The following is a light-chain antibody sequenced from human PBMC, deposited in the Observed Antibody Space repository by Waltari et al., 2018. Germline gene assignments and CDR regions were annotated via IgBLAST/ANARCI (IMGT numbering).Light chain of an antibody. CDR2: GRN. CDR3: ATWDESLNGVV. V-gene: IGLV1-47*01. CDR1: NSNIGSNS. Sequence: QSVLTQPPSASGNPGQTVTIPCSGGNSNIGSNSVDWYQQFPGTAPKPLIYGRNRRPSGVPDRFSGSKSGTSASLAISGLRSEDEADYYCATWDESLNGVVIGGGTKLSVL. J-gene: IGLJ3*02.